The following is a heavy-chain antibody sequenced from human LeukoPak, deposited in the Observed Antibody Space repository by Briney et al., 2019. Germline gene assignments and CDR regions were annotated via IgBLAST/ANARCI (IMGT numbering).Heavy chain of an antibody. CDR2: IYYSGST. Sequence: SETLSLTCTVSGGSISSYYWSWIRQTPGKGLEWIGYIYYSGSTNYNPSLKSRVTISVDTSKNQFSLKLSSVTAADTAVYYCARLRPPNYYDSSGYYHPSDGMDVWGQGTTVTVSS. CDR1: GGSISSYY. CDR3: ARLRPPNYYDSSGYYHPSDGMDV. D-gene: IGHD3-22*01. V-gene: IGHV4-59*08. J-gene: IGHJ6*02.